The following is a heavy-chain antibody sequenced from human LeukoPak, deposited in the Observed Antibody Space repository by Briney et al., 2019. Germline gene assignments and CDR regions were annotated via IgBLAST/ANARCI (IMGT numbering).Heavy chain of an antibody. CDR3: ARGSLEDLDY. CDR1: GYTFTSYG. V-gene: IGHV1-46*01. D-gene: IGHD1-1*01. J-gene: IGHJ4*02. Sequence: ASVKVSCKASGYTFTSYGISWVRQAPGQGLEWMGIINPSGGSTSYAQKFQGRVTMTRDMSTSTVYMELSSLRSEDTAVYYCARGSLEDLDYWGQGTLVTVSS. CDR2: INPSGGST.